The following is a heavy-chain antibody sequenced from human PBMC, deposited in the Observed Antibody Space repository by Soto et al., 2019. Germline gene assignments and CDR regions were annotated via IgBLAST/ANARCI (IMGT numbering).Heavy chain of an antibody. CDR1: AITFSSYW. J-gene: IGHJ3*01. Sequence: EVQRDESGGDLVQPGGSLTLSCAAAAITFSSYWMHWVRQAPGKRLVWVSRVKTDGSTYYADSVKCRFTIFRDNAKNTLDLQMHSLTGGDTAGYYCARGIRGHDAVDGWGQGTMGTVSS. CDR2: VKTDGST. CDR3: ARGIRGHDAVDG. D-gene: IGHD3-10*01. V-gene: IGHV3-74*02.